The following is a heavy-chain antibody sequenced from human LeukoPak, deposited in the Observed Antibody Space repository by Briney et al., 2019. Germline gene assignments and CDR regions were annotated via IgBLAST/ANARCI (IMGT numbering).Heavy chain of an antibody. CDR2: ISRGIGTI. J-gene: IGHJ4*02. Sequence: GGSLRLSCAVSGFTFNTHSMKWVRQAPGKGLEWIAYISRGIGTIHYADSVKGRFTISRDDVKNMLYLQMNSLRVEDTGLYYCSTVEHFWGQGTLVTVSS. D-gene: IGHD1-1*01. V-gene: IGHV3-48*04. CDR3: STVEHF. CDR1: GFTFNTHS.